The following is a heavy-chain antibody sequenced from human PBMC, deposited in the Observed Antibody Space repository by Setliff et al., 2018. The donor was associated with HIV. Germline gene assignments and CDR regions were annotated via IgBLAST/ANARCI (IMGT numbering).Heavy chain of an antibody. CDR3: VKDYYDSTGHQSVFDS. CDR2: IWFDGTNE. CDR1: GFTFSNHD. Sequence: PGGSLRLSCEASGFTFSNHDMHWVRQAPGKGLEWVALIWFDGTNEFYANSVKGRFTISRDNSRNTVSLQMDSLRAEDTAVYYCVKDYYDSTGHQSVFDSWGQGTLVTVSS. D-gene: IGHD3-22*01. V-gene: IGHV3-30*02. J-gene: IGHJ4*02.